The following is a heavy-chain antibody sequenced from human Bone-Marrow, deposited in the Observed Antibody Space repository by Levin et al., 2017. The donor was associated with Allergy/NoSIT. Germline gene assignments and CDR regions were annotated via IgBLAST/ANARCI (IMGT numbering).Heavy chain of an antibody. CDR1: GDSVSSNSAA. Sequence: SETLSLTCAISGDSVSSNSAAWNWIRQSPSRGLEWLGRTYYRSKWYNDYALSVKSRITINPDTSKNQFSLHLNSVTPEDTAVYYCARDEADSSNWYSYFYYGMDVWGQGTTVTVSS. CDR3: ARDEADSSNWYSYFYYGMDV. V-gene: IGHV6-1*01. D-gene: IGHD6-13*01. J-gene: IGHJ6*02. CDR2: TYYRSKWYN.